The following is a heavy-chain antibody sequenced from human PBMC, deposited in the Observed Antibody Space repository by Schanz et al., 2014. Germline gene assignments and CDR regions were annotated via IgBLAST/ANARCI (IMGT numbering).Heavy chain of an antibody. CDR2: ITPSDGST. J-gene: IGHJ3*02. CDR3: VRNRRGAVASDAFDI. D-gene: IGHD6-19*01. Sequence: QVQLVQSGAEVKKPGASVKVYCKASGYTFTTYYLHWVRQAPGQGLEWMGIITPSDGSTDYAQKLQGRVTMTRDTSTSTVYMELSSLRSEDTAVYYCVRNRRGAVASDAFDIWGQGTMVTVSS. CDR1: GYTFTTYY. V-gene: IGHV1-46*03.